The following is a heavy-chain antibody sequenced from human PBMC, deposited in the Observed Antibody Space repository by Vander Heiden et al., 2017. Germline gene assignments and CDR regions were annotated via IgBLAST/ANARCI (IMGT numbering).Heavy chain of an antibody. D-gene: IGHD3-22*01. Sequence: EVQLVESGGGLVKPGGSLRVSCEGPGFTFNNAWMNWVRQAPGKGLEWVGRIKSKTDGETTDYAAPVKGRFTVSRDDSKNTLYLQMNSLKTEDTAVYYCTTDPNSSAYYYYYYGMHVWGQGTTVTVSS. CDR3: TTDPNSSAYYYYYYGMHV. J-gene: IGHJ6*02. V-gene: IGHV3-15*07. CDR1: GFTFNNAW. CDR2: IKSKTDGETT.